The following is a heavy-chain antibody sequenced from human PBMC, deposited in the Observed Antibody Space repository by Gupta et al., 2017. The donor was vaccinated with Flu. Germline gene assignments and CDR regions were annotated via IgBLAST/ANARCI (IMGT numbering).Heavy chain of an antibody. J-gene: IGHJ3*01. V-gene: IGHV3-7*01. CDR2: IKEDGSEI. CDR3: TRDAPYCSGGNCYNPGAFDF. Sequence: EVQLVESGGGLVQPGGSLRLSCAASGFSFGTYWLTWVRQAPGKGLEWVANIKEDGSEIYYLDSVKGRFTTSRDNAKNSLYLQMDSLRVEDTAVYYCTRDAPYCSGGNCYNPGAFDFWGQGTTVTVSS. D-gene: IGHD2-15*01. CDR1: GFSFGTYW.